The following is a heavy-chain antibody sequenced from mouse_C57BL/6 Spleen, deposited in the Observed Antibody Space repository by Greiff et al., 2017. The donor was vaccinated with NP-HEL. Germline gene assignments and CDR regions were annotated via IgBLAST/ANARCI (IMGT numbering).Heavy chain of an antibody. V-gene: IGHV1-62-2*01. D-gene: IGHD2-5*01. Sequence: VQLQQSGAELVKPGASVKLSCKASGYTFTEYTIHWVKQRSGQGLEWIGWFYPGSGSIKYNEKFKDKATLTADKSSSTVYMELSRLTSVDSAVYFCARHGEGGAYYSNYDAMDYWGQGTSVTVSS. CDR2: FYPGSGSI. CDR3: ARHGEGGAYYSNYDAMDY. J-gene: IGHJ4*01. CDR1: GYTFTEYT.